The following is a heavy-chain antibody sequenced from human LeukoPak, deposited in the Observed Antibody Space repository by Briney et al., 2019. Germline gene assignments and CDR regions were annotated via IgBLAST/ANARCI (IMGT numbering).Heavy chain of an antibody. D-gene: IGHD2-15*01. Sequence: SETLSLTCTVSDYSISSGYYWGWIRPPPGKGLEWTGIIFQSGHTYYSPSLKSRVTISVDTSNNRFSLSLSAVTAADTAIYYCARDTRTAQGFDYWGQGTLVTVSS. V-gene: IGHV4-38-2*02. J-gene: IGHJ4*02. CDR1: DYSISSGYY. CDR3: ARDTRTAQGFDY. CDR2: IFQSGHT.